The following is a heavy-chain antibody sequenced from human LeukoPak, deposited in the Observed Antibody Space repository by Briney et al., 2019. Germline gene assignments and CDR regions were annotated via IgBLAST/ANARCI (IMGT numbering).Heavy chain of an antibody. CDR1: GYTFTDYY. Sequence: ASVKVSCKASGYTFTDYYIHWVRQAPGQGLEWMGWIDPNSGGTNYAQKFQGRLTLTRDTSITTAYMELSRLRSDDTAVYYCARDGVVRGVIAYWGQGTLVTVSS. CDR3: ARDGVVRGVIAY. V-gene: IGHV1-2*02. CDR2: IDPNSGGT. J-gene: IGHJ4*02. D-gene: IGHD3-10*01.